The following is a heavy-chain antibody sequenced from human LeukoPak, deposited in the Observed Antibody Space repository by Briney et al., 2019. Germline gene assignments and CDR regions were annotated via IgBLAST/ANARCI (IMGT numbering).Heavy chain of an antibody. CDR1: GFTFSSYW. J-gene: IGHJ4*02. CDR2: INPGGSSI. Sequence: PGGSLRLSCAASGFTFSSYWMHWVRQVPGKGLVWVARINPGGSSITYADSVEGRFTISRDNAKNTLYLQMDSLRAEDTAVYYCARDLGGFGEYYFDYWGQGTLVTVSS. V-gene: IGHV3-74*01. CDR3: ARDLGGFGEYYFDY. D-gene: IGHD3-10*01.